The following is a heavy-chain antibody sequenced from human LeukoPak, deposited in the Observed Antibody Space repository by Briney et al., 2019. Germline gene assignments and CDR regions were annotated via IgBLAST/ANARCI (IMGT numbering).Heavy chain of an antibody. CDR3: ARTAWGGVATDAFDI. V-gene: IGHV3-21*01. CDR2: LSSSSSSYI. CDR1: GFTFSSYS. J-gene: IGHJ3*02. D-gene: IGHD5-12*01. Sequence: PGGSLRLSCAAFGFTFSSYSMNWVCQAPGKGLEWVSSLSSSSSSYIYYADSVKGRFTISRDNAKNSLYLQMNSLRAEDTAVYYCARTAWGGVATDAFDIWGQGTMVTVSS.